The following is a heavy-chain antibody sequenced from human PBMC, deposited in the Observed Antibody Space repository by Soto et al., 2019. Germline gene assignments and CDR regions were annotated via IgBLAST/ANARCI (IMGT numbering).Heavy chain of an antibody. J-gene: IGHJ6*02. CDR1: GFTFSGSA. Sequence: EVQLVESGGGLVQPGGSLKLSCAASGFTFSGSAMHWVRQASGKGLEWVGRIRSKANSYATAYAASVKGRFTISRDDSKNTAYLQMNSLKTEDTAVYYCTRRPETDIAAAGTYYYYGMDVWGQGTTVTVSS. D-gene: IGHD6-13*01. CDR3: TRRPETDIAAAGTYYYYGMDV. CDR2: IRSKANSYAT. V-gene: IGHV3-73*02.